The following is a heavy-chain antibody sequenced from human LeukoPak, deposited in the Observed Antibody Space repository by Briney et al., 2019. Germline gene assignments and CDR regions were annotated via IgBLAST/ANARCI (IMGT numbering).Heavy chain of an antibody. Sequence: APVKVSCKASGYTFTSYDINWVRQATGQGLEWVGWMNPNSGNTGYAQKFQGRVTMTRNTSISTAYMELSSLRSEDTAVYYCATDRGTMVRGDKDWGQGTLVTVSS. V-gene: IGHV1-8*01. CDR2: MNPNSGNT. CDR3: ATDRGTMVRGDKD. J-gene: IGHJ4*02. D-gene: IGHD3-10*01. CDR1: GYTFTSYD.